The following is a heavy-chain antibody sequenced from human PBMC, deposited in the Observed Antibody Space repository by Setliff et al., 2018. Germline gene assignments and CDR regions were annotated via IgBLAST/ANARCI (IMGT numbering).Heavy chain of an antibody. CDR1: GGTFSDYY. V-gene: IGHV4-34*01. J-gene: IGHJ4*02. D-gene: IGHD6-6*01. CDR3: ARGRNVAARLLDS. CDR2: INHRGST. Sequence: SETLSLTCAAYGGTFSDYYWTWIRQPPGKGLEWVGEINHRGSTNYNPXXKSRVTISVDTSKDQFSLKLISMTAADTAVYYCARGRNVAARLLDSWGQGTLVTVSS.